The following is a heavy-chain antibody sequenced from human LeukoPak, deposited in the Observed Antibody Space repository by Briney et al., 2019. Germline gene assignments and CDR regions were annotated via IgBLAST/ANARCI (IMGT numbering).Heavy chain of an antibody. J-gene: IGHJ6*02. D-gene: IGHD2-15*01. CDR1: GFTFSSYS. Sequence: GGSLRLSCAASGFTFSSYSMNWVRQAPGKGLEWISSISSSSSYIYYADSVKGRFTISRDNAKNSLYLQMNSLRAEDTAVYYCASLPAASYYYGIDVWGQGTTVTVSS. CDR3: ASLPAASYYYGIDV. CDR2: ISSSSSYI. V-gene: IGHV3-21*01.